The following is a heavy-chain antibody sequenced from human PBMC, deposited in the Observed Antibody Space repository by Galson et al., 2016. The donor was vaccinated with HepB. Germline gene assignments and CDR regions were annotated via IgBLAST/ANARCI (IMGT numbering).Heavy chain of an antibody. CDR1: GYSFTSYW. CDR2: IYPGDSDT. D-gene: IGHD3-10*01. V-gene: IGHV5-51*01. CDR3: ARLRGEFLGSYYFDY. J-gene: IGHJ4*02. Sequence: QSGAEVKKPGESLKISCKDSGYSFTSYWIGWVRQMPGKGLEWMGIIYPGDSDTRYSPSFQGQVTISADKSISTAYLQWSSLKASDTAMYYCARLRGEFLGSYYFDYWGQGTLVTVSS.